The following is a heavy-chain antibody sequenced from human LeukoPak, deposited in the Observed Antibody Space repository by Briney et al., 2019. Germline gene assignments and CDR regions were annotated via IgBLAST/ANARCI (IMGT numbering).Heavy chain of an antibody. J-gene: IGHJ3*02. CDR2: VYPNGST. D-gene: IGHD3-22*01. Sequence: PSETLSLTCTVSGGSISSGNYYWNWIRQPAGKGLEWIGRVYPNGSTNYNPSLKSRVTISIDTSKNQFSLQMTSVTAADTAMYYCARSYYYDSSGSKDAFDIWGQGTMVAVSS. CDR1: GGSISSGNYY. V-gene: IGHV4-61*02. CDR3: ARSYYYDSSGSKDAFDI.